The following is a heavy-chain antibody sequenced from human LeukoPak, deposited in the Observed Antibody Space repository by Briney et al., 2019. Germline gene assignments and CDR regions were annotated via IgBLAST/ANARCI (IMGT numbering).Heavy chain of an antibody. CDR1: GFTFSSYW. CDR2: IKQDGSEK. Sequence: GGSLRLSCAASGFTFSSYWMSWVRQAPGKGLEWVANIKQDGSEKYYVDSVKGRFTISRDNAKNSLYLQMNSLRAEDTAVYYCARLFRGYSGYDYFDYWGQGTLVTVSS. CDR3: ARLFRGYSGYDYFDY. D-gene: IGHD5-12*01. V-gene: IGHV3-7*01. J-gene: IGHJ4*02.